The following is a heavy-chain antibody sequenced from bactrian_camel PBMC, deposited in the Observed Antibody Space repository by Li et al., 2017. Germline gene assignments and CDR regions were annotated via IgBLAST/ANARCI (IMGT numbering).Heavy chain of an antibody. CDR3: GTMAYTAG. Sequence: VQLVESGGGAVQTGGSLGLTCTASGFTFSSYAMSWVRQAPGKGLEWVSAMTSGGGSAAYADSVKGRFTISRDNAKNALYLQLNSLESEDTAMYYCGTMAYTAGWGQGTQVTVS. V-gene: IGHV3S42*01. D-gene: IGHD1*01. CDR2: MTSGGGSA. CDR1: GFTFSSYA. J-gene: IGHJ4*01.